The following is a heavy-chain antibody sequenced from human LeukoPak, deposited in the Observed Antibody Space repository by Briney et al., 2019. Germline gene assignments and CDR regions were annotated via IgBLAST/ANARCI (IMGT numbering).Heavy chain of an antibody. Sequence: ASVKVSCKASGYTFTSYYIHWVRQAPGQGLEWMGVINPSGGGTSYAQKFQGKVTMTRDTSTSTVYMDLRSLRSEDTAVYFCARDMLAVPSNWFDPWGQGTLVTVSS. CDR3: ARDMLAVPSNWFDP. CDR2: INPSGGGT. V-gene: IGHV1-46*01. J-gene: IGHJ5*02. CDR1: GYTFTSYY. D-gene: IGHD2-8*01.